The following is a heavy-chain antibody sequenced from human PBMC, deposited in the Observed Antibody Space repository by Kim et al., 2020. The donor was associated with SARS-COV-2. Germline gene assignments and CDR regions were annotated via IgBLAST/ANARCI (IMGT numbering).Heavy chain of an antibody. V-gene: IGHV1-3*01. CDR1: GYTFTTFA. J-gene: IGHJ4*02. CDR2: VNGVNGNT. D-gene: IGHD6-19*01. CDR3: ARSAVAGSFDN. Sequence: ASVKVSCKASGYTFTTFALYWVRRAPGQRLEWMGGVNGVNGNTRYSQKFQGRISITRDTSATTAYLELSGLISEDTAVYYCARSAVAGSFDNWGRGTLVTVSS.